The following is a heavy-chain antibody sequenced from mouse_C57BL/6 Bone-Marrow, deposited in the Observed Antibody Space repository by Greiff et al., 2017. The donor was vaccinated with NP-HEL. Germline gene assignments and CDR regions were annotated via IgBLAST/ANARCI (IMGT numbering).Heavy chain of an antibody. Sequence: EVQLVESGGGLVQSGRSLRLSCATSGFTFSDFYMDWVRQAPGQGLEWIAASRPKANDYTTEHSASVKGRFIVSRDTSQSILYLQMNALRAEDTAIYYCARDAKRAGRWLPFACWGQGALVTVSA. CDR2: SRPKANDYTT. J-gene: IGHJ3*01. V-gene: IGHV7-1*01. D-gene: IGHD2-3*01. CDR1: GFTFSDFY. CDR3: ARDAKRAGRWLPFAC.